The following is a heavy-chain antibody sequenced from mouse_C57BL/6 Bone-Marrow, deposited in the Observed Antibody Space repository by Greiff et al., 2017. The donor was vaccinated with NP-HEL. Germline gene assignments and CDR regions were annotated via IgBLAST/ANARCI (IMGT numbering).Heavy chain of an antibody. CDR1: DYTFTSYW. D-gene: IGHD1-1*01. CDR2: IDPSDSYT. V-gene: IGHV1-69*01. CDR3: ARSGSSFYAMDY. J-gene: IGHJ4*01. Sequence: VQLKQPGAELVMPGASVKLSCKASDYTFTSYWMHWVKQRPGQGLEWIGEIDPSDSYTNYNQKFKGKSTLTVDKSSSTAYMQLSSLTSEDSAVYYCARSGSSFYAMDYWGQGTSVTVSS.